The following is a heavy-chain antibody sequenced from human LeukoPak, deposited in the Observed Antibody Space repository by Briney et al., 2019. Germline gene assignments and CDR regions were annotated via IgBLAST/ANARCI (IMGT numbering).Heavy chain of an antibody. V-gene: IGHV3-53*01. CDR2: IHNDGST. J-gene: IGHJ4*02. Sequence: VGSLRLSCAVSGFAVSSNYMTWVRQAPGEGLEWVSVIHNDGSTYYTDSVKGRFTISRDNSKNTLYLQMNSLRVEDTAVYYCAALARDYWGQGTLVTVSS. CDR1: GFAVSSNY. CDR3: AALARDY. D-gene: IGHD3-3*02.